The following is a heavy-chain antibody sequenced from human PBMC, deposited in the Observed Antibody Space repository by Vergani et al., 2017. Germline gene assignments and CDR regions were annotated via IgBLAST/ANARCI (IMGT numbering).Heavy chain of an antibody. V-gene: IGHV3-23*01. CDR1: GFTFSSYA. CDR2: ISGSGGST. D-gene: IGHD1-1*01. J-gene: IGHJ2*01. Sequence: EVQLLESGGGLVQPGGSLRLSCAASGFTFSSYAMSWVRQAPGKGLEWVSAISGSGGSTYYADSVKGRFTLSRDNSKNTLYLQMNSLRAEDTAVYYCAKSGRRGLRYFDLWGRGTLVTVSS. CDR3: AKSGRRGLRYFDL.